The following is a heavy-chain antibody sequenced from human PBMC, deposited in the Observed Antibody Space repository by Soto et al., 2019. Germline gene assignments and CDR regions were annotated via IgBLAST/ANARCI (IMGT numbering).Heavy chain of an antibody. D-gene: IGHD3-10*01. V-gene: IGHV4-31*03. J-gene: IGHJ5*02. CDR1: GAPISSGGFY. CDR2: IYNSGTT. CDR3: AREPISTPRGVTQVDP. Sequence: QVRLQESGPGLVRPSQTLSLTCNVSGAPISSGGFYWSLIRQHPGKGPEWIGYIYNSGTTFYNPSLGSRVTMSLDAAKNHFSLELRSVTVADTAVYYCAREPISTPRGVTQVDPWGQGTQVTVSS.